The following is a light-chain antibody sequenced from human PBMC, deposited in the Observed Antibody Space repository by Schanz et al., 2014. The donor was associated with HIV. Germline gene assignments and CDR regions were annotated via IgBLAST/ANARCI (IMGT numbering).Light chain of an antibody. V-gene: IGLV2-23*01. Sequence: SALTQPPSASGSPGQSVTISCTGTSSDVGAYNYVSWYQQHPGKAPKLMIYEGSQRPSGVSHRFSGSKSGNTASLTISGLQAEDEADYFCCSYAGSSTWVFGGGTKLTVL. CDR1: SSDVGAYNY. J-gene: IGLJ3*02. CDR3: CSYAGSSTWV. CDR2: EGS.